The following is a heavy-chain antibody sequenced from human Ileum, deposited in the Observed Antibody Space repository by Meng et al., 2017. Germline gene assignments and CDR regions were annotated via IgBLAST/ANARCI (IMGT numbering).Heavy chain of an antibody. V-gene: IGHV4-59*08. CDR3: ARGKAIPDF. CDR1: GGSISGSY. D-gene: IGHD2-2*02. Sequence: QVQLQVSGPGWVKPSQSLSLTCTVSGGSISGSYWSWTRQFPGKGLEWIGYTYYSGTTNYNPSLRGRVTMSVDTSRAQFSLKLTSVTAADTAIYYCARGKAIPDFWGQGTLVTVSS. J-gene: IGHJ4*02. CDR2: TYYSGTT.